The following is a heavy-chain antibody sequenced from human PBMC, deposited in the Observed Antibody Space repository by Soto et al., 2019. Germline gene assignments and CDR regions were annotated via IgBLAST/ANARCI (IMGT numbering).Heavy chain of an antibody. V-gene: IGHV1-18*01. Sequence: QVHLVQSGAEVRKPGASVKVSCKASGYSFTNYGISWVRQAPGQGLEWMGWISAYNGNTKFAQKVQGRVTMATDTSSTTAYMELRSLRSDDTAVYYCARDFRHQNAVATQNFEYWGHGTLVTVSS. CDR3: ARDFRHQNAVATQNFEY. J-gene: IGHJ4*01. D-gene: IGHD6-19*01. CDR1: GYSFTNYG. CDR2: ISAYNGNT.